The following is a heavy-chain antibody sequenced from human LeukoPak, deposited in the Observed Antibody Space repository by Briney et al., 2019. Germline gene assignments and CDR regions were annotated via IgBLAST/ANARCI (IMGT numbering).Heavy chain of an antibody. CDR2: IFPILGIA. V-gene: IGHV1-69*04. CDR3: ARDLPPYYFDY. Sequence: SVKVSCKASGGIFSSYAISWVRQAPGQGLEWMGRIFPILGIANYAQKFQGRVTITADKSTSTAYMDLSSLRSEDTAVYYCARDLPPYYFDYWGQGTLVTVSS. CDR1: GGIFSSYA. J-gene: IGHJ4*02.